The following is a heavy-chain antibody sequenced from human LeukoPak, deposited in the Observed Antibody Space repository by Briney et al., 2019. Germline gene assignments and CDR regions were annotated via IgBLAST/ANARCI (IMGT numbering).Heavy chain of an antibody. V-gene: IGHV1-69*02. CDR3: ARGSVFGVVIITH. Sequence: SVKVSCKASGGTFSSYTISWVRQAPGQGLEWMGRIIPILGIANYAQKFQGRVTITADKSTSTAYMELSSLRSEDTAVYYCARGSVFGVVIITHWGQGTLVTASS. J-gene: IGHJ4*02. CDR2: IIPILGIA. D-gene: IGHD3-3*01. CDR1: GGTFSSYT.